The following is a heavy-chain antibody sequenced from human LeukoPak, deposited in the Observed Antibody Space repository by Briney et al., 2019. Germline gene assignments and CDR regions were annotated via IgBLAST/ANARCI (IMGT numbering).Heavy chain of an antibody. J-gene: IGHJ5*02. CDR2: INHSGST. D-gene: IGHD2-2*01. Sequence: NASETLSLTCAVYGGSFSGYYWSWIRQPPGKGLEWIGEINHSGSTNYNPSLKSRVTISVDTSKNQFSLKLSSVTAADTAVYYCARGQGPDCSSTSCPNWFDPWGQGTLVTVSS. CDR3: ARGQGPDCSSTSCPNWFDP. V-gene: IGHV4-34*01. CDR1: GGSFSGYY.